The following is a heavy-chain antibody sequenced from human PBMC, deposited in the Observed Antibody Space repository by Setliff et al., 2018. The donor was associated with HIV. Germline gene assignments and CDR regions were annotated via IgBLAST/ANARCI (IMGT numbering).Heavy chain of an antibody. CDR3: ARSDNFWSAESSFDY. J-gene: IGHJ4*02. D-gene: IGHD3-3*01. CDR1: GGSISSYY. Sequence: KTSETLSLTCTVSGGSISSYYWSWIRQPPGKGLEWIGYIYYGSTNYNLSLRSRVTISVDTSKNQFSLNLSSVTAADTAVYYCARSDNFWSAESSFDYWGQGTLVTVSS. V-gene: IGHV4-59*01. CDR2: IYYGST.